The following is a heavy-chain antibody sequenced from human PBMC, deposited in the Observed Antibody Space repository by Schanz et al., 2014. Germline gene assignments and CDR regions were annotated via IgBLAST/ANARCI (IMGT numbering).Heavy chain of an antibody. D-gene: IGHD1-1*01. V-gene: IGHV3-33*01. CDR3: ARGTDWNLHY. CDR1: GFTFSSYG. CDR2: MSYDGSIK. Sequence: QVQLVESGGGVVQPGRSLRLSCAASGFTFSSYGMHWVRQAPGKGLEWVAAMSYDGSIKYYGDSVKGRFTVSRDSGQNSLYLQMNSLRAGDTAVYYCARGTDWNLHYWGQGTQVTVSS. J-gene: IGHJ4*02.